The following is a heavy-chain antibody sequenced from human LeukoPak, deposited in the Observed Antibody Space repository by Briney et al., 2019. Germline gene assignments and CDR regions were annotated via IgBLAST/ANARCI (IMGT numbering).Heavy chain of an antibody. J-gene: IGHJ1*01. D-gene: IGHD4-11*01. Sequence: SVKVSCNASGYTFTDYYMHWVRQAPGQGLEWVGWINSNSGGTNYAQKFQGRVTMTRDTSISTAYMELSRLRSDDTAMYYCARGSNVENFQHWGQGTLVTVSS. V-gene: IGHV1-2*02. CDR1: GYTFTDYY. CDR3: ARGSNVENFQH. CDR2: INSNSGGT.